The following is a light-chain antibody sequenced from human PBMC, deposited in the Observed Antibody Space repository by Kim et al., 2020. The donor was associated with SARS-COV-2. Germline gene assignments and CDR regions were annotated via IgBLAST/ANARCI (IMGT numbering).Light chain of an antibody. CDR1: ALPEKQ. CDR3: QSADGSGTYV. V-gene: IGLV3-25*03. Sequence: SYELTQPPSVSVSPGQTARITCSGDALPEKQTYWYQQKSGQAPLLPIYKDSERPSGIPGRFSGSSSGTTVTLTISGVQAEDDADYYCQSADGSGTYVFGTGTKVTVL. CDR2: KDS. J-gene: IGLJ1*01.